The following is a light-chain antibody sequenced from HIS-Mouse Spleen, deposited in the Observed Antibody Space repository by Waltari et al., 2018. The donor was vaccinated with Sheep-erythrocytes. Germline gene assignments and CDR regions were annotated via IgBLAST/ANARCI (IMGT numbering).Light chain of an antibody. J-gene: IGLJ1*01. V-gene: IGLV2-11*01. CDR3: CSYAGSYNHV. CDR2: DVS. Sequence: QSALTQPRSVSRSPGPSLTLSCPGASTGGGGYNYVSWYQQHPGKASRLMIYDVSKRPSGVPDRFSGSKSGNTASLTISGLQAEDEADYYCCSYAGSYNHVFATGTKVTVL. CDR1: STGGGGYNY.